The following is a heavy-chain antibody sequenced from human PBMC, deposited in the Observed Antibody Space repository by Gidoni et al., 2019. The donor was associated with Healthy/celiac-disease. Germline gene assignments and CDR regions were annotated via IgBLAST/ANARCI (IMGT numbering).Heavy chain of an antibody. D-gene: IGHD5-18*01. CDR1: GYTFTSYA. CDR2: INAGNGNT. CDR3: ARGLTAGQLRDYYYYMDV. V-gene: IGHV1-3*01. Sequence: QVQLVQSGAEVKKPGASVKVSCKASGYTFTSYAMHWVRQAPGQRLEWMGWINAGNGNTKYSQKFQGRVTITRDTSASTAYMELSSLRSEDTAVYYCARGLTAGQLRDYYYYMDVWGKGTTVTVSS. J-gene: IGHJ6*03.